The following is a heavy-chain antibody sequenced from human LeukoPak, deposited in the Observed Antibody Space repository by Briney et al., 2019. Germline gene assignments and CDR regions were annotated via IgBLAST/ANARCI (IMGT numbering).Heavy chain of an antibody. CDR1: GYSFTSYW. D-gene: IGHD1-26*01. CDR3: ARSGAWPDRKVHFDY. CDR2: IYPGDSDT. V-gene: IGHV5-51*01. J-gene: IGHJ4*02. Sequence: LGESLKISCKGSGYSFTSYWIGWVRQMPGKGLEWMGIIYPGDSDTRYSPSFQGQVTISADKSISTAYLQWSSLKASDTAMYYCARSGAWPDRKVHFDYWGQGTLVTVSS.